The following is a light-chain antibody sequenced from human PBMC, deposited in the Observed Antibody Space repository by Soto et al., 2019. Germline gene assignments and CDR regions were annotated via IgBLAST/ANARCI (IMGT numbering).Light chain of an antibody. CDR3: QSYDTGLSASYV. V-gene: IGLV1-40*01. CDR2: GNS. J-gene: IGLJ1*01. Sequence: QSVLTQPPSVSGAPGQSVTISCTGSSSNIGAGYYVHWYQQLPGTAPKLLIFGNSDRPSGVPDRFSGSKSGTSASLAITGLQAEDEADYYCQSYDTGLSASYVFGTGTKVTVL. CDR1: SSNIGAGYY.